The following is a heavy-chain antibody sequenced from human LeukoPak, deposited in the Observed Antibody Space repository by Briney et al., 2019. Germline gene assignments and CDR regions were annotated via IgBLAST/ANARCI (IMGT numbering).Heavy chain of an antibody. CDR3: ARDGYYYDSSGYHPYGMDV. CDR2: ISSSSSYI. Sequence: GGSLRLSCAASGFTFSSYSMNWVRQAPGKGLEWVSSISSSSSYIYYADSVKGRFTISRDNAKNSLYLQMNSQRAEDTAVYYCARDGYYYDSSGYHPYGMDVWGQGTTVTVSS. CDR1: GFTFSSYS. V-gene: IGHV3-21*01. D-gene: IGHD3-22*01. J-gene: IGHJ6*02.